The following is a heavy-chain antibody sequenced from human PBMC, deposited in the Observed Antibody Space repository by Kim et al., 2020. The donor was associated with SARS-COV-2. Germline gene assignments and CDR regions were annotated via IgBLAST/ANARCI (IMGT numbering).Heavy chain of an antibody. CDR1: GFTVSSNY. J-gene: IGHJ4*02. D-gene: IGHD3-10*01. Sequence: GGSLRLSCAASGFTVSSNYMSWVRQAPGKGLEWVSVIYSGGSIYYADSVKGRFTISRDNSKNTLYLQMNSLRAEDTAVYYCARGVVRLWSLSESYFDYWGQGTLVTVSS. CDR3: ARGVVRLWSLSESYFDY. CDR2: IYSGGSI. V-gene: IGHV3-53*01.